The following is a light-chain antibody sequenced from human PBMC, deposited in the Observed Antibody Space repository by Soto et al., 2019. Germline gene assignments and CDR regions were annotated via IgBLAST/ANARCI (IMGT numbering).Light chain of an antibody. Sequence: DIQMTQSPSSLSASVGDRVTITCQASQGIRKYLNWYQQKTGSPPKLLIYDATNLEAGVPSRFSGGGSGTHYTFSITNLQADDFATYFCLQYESLPYAFGQGTK. J-gene: IGKJ2*01. V-gene: IGKV1-33*01. CDR1: QGIRKY. CDR3: LQYESLPYA. CDR2: DAT.